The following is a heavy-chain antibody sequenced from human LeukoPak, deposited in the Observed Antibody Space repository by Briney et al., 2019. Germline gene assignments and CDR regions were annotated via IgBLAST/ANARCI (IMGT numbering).Heavy chain of an antibody. CDR1: GGSISSYY. Sequence: SETLSLTCTVSGGSISSYYWSWIRQPPGKGLEWIGYIYYSGSTYYNPSLKSRVTISVDTSKNQFSLKLSSVTAADTAVYYCARQYCSSTSCYTTGWFDPWGQGTLVTVSS. CDR3: ARQYCSSTSCYTTGWFDP. CDR2: IYYSGST. D-gene: IGHD2-2*02. J-gene: IGHJ5*02. V-gene: IGHV4-59*08.